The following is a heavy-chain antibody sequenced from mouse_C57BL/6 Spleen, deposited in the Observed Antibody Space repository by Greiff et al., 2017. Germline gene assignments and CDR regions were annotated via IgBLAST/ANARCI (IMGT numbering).Heavy chain of an antibody. CDR3: SRTRSGYEGNFDY. Sequence: QVQLQQSGAELVKPGASVKISCKASGYAFSSYWMNWVKQRPGKGLEWIGQIYPGDGDTNYNGKFKGKATLTADKSSSTAYMQLSSLTSADSAVXFCSRTRSGYEGNFDYWGQGTTLTVSS. J-gene: IGHJ2*01. D-gene: IGHD3-2*02. CDR1: GYAFSSYW. CDR2: IYPGDGDT. V-gene: IGHV1-80*01.